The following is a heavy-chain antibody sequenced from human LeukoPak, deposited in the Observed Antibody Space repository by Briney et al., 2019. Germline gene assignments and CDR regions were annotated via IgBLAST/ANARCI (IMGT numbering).Heavy chain of an antibody. V-gene: IGHV1-2*02. CDR3: ARDLGVTVRPFSLFY. D-gene: IGHD6-6*01. Sequence: GASVKVSCKASGYTFTAYYMHWMRQAPGQGPEWMGWINPNSGVTNYAQKFQGRVIMTSDTSISTAYMEFSRLRSDDTAMYYCARDLGVTVRPFSLFYWGQGTLVTVSS. J-gene: IGHJ4*02. CDR2: INPNSGVT. CDR1: GYTFTAYY.